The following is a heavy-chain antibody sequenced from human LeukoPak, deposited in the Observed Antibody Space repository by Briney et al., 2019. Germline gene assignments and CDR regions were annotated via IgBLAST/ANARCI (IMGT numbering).Heavy chain of an antibody. CDR2: ISVSGGST. CDR1: GFTFSSYA. V-gene: IGHV3-23*01. Sequence: PGGSLRLSCAASGFTFSSYAMSWVRQAPGKGLEWVSAISVSGGSTYYADSVKGRFTISRDNSKNTLYLQMNSLRAEDTAVYYCAKDLGLSGYSGYDFDYWGQGTLVTVSS. CDR3: AKDLGLSGYSGYDFDY. J-gene: IGHJ4*02. D-gene: IGHD5-12*01.